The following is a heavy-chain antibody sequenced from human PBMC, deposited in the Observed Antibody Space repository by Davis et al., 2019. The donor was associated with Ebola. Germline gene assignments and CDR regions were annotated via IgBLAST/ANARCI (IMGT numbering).Heavy chain of an antibody. CDR2: INPNSGGT. D-gene: IGHD1-26*01. CDR1: GYTFTGYY. V-gene: IGHV1-2*02. J-gene: IGHJ6*02. Sequence: ASVKVSCKASGYTFTGYYIHWVRQAPGQGLEWMGWINPNSGGTKYAQKFQGRVTMTRDTSINTAYMELTSLTSDDTAVYYCARTYRGAAQRKYYPMDVWGQGTTVTVSS. CDR3: ARTYRGAAQRKYYPMDV.